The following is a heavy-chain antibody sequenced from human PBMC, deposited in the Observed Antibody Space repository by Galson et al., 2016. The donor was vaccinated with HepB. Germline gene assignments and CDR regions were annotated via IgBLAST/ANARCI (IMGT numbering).Heavy chain of an antibody. D-gene: IGHD2-15*01. CDR3: ARDSGYCSGGSCYGDAFDV. J-gene: IGHJ3*01. Sequence: SLRLSCAASGFSFTNHWMTWVRQAPGKGLEWVANIRQDGNEKYHAEFVKGRFTISRGNAKNSLYLQMSGLRPEDTAVYYCARDSGYCSGGSCYGDAFDVWGQGAMVTVSS. CDR2: IRQDGNEK. V-gene: IGHV3-7*01. CDR1: GFSFTNHW.